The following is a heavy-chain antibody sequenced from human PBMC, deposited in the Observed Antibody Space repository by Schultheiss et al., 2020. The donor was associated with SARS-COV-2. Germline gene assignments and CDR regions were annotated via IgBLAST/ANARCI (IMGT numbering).Heavy chain of an antibody. CDR1: EFTFSSYA. V-gene: IGHV3-30-3*01. D-gene: IGHD4-11*01. CDR2: ISYDGSNK. J-gene: IGHJ6*02. Sequence: GGSLRLSCAASEFTFSSYAMHWVRQAPGKGLEWVAVISYDGSNKYYADSVKGRFTISRDNAKNSLYLQMNSLRAEDTAVYYCARTTGMDVWGQGTTVTVSS. CDR3: ARTTGMDV.